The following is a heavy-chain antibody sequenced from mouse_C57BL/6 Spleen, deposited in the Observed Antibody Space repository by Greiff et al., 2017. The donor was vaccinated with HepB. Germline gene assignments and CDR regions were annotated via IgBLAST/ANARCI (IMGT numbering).Heavy chain of an antibody. V-gene: IGHV1-61*01. Sequence: QVQLQQPGAELVRPGSSVKLSCKASGYTFTSYWMDWVKQRPGQGLEWIGNIYPSDSETHYNQKFKDKATLTVDKSSSTAYMQLSSLTSEDSAVYYCARDHSSDYAMDYWGQGTSVAVSS. D-gene: IGHD3-1*01. CDR2: IYPSDSET. J-gene: IGHJ4*01. CDR1: GYTFTSYW. CDR3: ARDHSSDYAMDY.